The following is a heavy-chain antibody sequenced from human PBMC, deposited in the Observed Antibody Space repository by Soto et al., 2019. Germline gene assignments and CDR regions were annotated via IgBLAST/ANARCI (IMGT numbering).Heavy chain of an antibody. J-gene: IGHJ6*02. CDR2: ISGSGGST. CDR1: GFTFSSYA. CDR3: AKDRAARPSYYYYGMDV. Sequence: PVGSLRLSCAASGFTFSSYAMSWVRQAPGKGLEWVSAISGSGGSTYYADSVKGRFTISRDNSKNTLYLQMNSLRAEDTAVYYCAKDRAARPSYYYYGMDVWGQGTTVTVSS. D-gene: IGHD6-6*01. V-gene: IGHV3-23*01.